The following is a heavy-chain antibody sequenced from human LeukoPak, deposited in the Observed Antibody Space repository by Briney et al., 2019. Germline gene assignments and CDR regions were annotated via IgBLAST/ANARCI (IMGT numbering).Heavy chain of an antibody. D-gene: IGHD6-19*01. CDR2: ISTSSNYI. J-gene: IGHJ3*02. Sequence: GGSLRLSCAASGFTFSSYAMSWVRQAPGKGLEWVSSISTSSNYIYYADSVKGRFTISRDNAKNSLYLQMNSLRAEDTALYYCARGDDSSGWRGAALDIWGQGTMVTVSS. CDR1: GFTFSSYA. CDR3: ARGDDSSGWRGAALDI. V-gene: IGHV3-21*01.